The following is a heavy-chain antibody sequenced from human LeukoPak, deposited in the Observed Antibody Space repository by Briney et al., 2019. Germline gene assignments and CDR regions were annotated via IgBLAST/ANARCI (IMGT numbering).Heavy chain of an antibody. D-gene: IGHD5-24*01. CDR2: ISYDGSNK. CDR1: GFTFSSYA. J-gene: IGHJ6*03. Sequence: PGGSLRLSCAASGFTFSSYAMHWIRQAPGKGLEWVAVISYDGSNKYYADSVKGRFTISRDNSKNTLYLQMNSLRAEDTAVYYCARGRVDNSYYYYMDVWGKGTTVTVSS. CDR3: ARGRVDNSYYYYMDV. V-gene: IGHV3-30-3*01.